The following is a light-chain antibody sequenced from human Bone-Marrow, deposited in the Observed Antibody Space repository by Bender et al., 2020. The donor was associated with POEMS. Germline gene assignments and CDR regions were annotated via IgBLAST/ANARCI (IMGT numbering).Light chain of an antibody. CDR2: DVT. V-gene: IGLV2-14*03. CDR1: NRDIGAYDY. J-gene: IGLJ1*01. CDR3: SSYAGSNNYV. Sequence: QSALTQPASVSASPGQSITISCTGTNRDIGAYDYVSWYQQHPGKAPKLIIYDVTNRPSGVSARFSGSKSGNTASLTVSGLEAEDEADYYCSSYAGSNNYVFGTGTKVTVL.